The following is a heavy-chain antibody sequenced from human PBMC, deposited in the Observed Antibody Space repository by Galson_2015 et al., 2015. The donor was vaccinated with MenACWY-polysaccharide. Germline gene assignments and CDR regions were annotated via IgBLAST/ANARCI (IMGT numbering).Heavy chain of an antibody. CDR1: GFTFSSYW. J-gene: IGHJ4*02. CDR2: IKEDGSEK. V-gene: IGHV3-7*03. Sequence: SLRLSCAASGFTFSSYWMSWVRQAPGKGLEWVADIKEDGSEKYYVDSVKGRFTSSRDNAKNSLYLQMNSLRAEDTAIYYCARVRYSTGKYQFDYWGQGTLVAASS. CDR3: ARVRYSTGKYQFDY. D-gene: IGHD2-2*01.